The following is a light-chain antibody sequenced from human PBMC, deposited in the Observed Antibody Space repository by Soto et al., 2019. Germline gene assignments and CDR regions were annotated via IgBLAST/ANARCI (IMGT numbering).Light chain of an antibody. CDR3: QVWDNVDDHIYV. CDR1: NIDSRT. CDR2: DNS. Sequence: YELTQPPSVSVAPGQTATISCGENNIDSRTVHWYQKKPGQAPLLVVYDNSFRPSGIPNRFSGSNSGNTATLTISRVEAGDEADYYCQVWDNVDDHIYVFGTGTKLTVL. V-gene: IGLV3-21*02. J-gene: IGLJ1*01.